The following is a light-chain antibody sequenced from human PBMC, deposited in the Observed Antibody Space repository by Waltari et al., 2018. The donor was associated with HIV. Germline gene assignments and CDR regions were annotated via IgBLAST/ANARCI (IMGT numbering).Light chain of an antibody. V-gene: IGLV2-23*02. CDR3: CSYEGDSGCYV. CDR1: KGSVGTYYT. CDR2: EVT. J-gene: IGLJ1*01. Sequence: QSVLTQLASVSGSSGQSVTITCNGTKGSVGTYYTVTWYQQHPGKAPKVIIFEVTKRPSRIPLRLSGSKSGNTGSLAISGLQADDEAAYYCCSYEGDSGCYVFGSGTNVFVV.